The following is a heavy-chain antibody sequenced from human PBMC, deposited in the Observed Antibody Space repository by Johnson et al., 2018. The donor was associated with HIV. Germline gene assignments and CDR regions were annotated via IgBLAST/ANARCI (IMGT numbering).Heavy chain of an antibody. V-gene: IGHV3-30*18. J-gene: IGHJ3*02. CDR2: ISYDGSDK. CDR3: VKLPVAPSYGAFDI. CDR1: GFTFSSYG. Sequence: QEQLVESGGGVVQPGRSLRLSCAASGFTFSSYGMNWVRQAPGKGLEWVAVISYDGSDKYYADSVKGRFTISRDNSKNTLYLQMNSLRAEDTAVYYCVKLPVAPSYGAFDIWGQGTMVTVSS. D-gene: IGHD6-19*01.